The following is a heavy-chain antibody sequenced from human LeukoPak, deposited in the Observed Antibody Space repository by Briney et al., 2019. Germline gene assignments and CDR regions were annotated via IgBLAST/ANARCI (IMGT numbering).Heavy chain of an antibody. CDR2: IRQDGREI. V-gene: IGHV3-7*01. CDR3: VRVEVRGQPRCSSGCYFDS. CDR1: GFTSPNYW. J-gene: IGHJ4*02. D-gene: IGHD6-19*01. Sequence: PGGPLRLSCAASGFTSPNYWMSWVRQAPGRGLEGVANIRQDGREIYYGDSVKGRFTISRDNAKNSLYLQMNSLTAEDTAVYYCVRVEVRGQPRCSSGCYFDSWGRGTLVTVSS.